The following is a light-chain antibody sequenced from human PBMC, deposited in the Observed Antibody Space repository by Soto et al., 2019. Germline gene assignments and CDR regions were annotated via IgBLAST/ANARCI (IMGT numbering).Light chain of an antibody. CDR3: QQYNNYST. CDR1: QSISSF. Sequence: DIEMTQSPSTLSASVGDRVTITCRASQSISSFLAWYQQKPGKAPKPLIYDASSLEGGVPSSFSGSGSGTEFTLTISSLKPDDSATYYCQQYNNYSTFGQGTKVDIK. V-gene: IGKV1-5*01. J-gene: IGKJ1*01. CDR2: DAS.